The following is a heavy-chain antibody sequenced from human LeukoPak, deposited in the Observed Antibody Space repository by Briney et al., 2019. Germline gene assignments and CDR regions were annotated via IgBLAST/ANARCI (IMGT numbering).Heavy chain of an antibody. CDR1: GFTFSDYY. CDR3: VRGRGSYGWFDP. V-gene: IGHV3-11*06. CDR2: ISSSSSYT. J-gene: IGHJ5*02. Sequence: GGSLRLSCAASGFTFSDYYMSWIRQAPGKGLEWVSYISSSSSYTNYADSVKGRFTISRDNAKNSLYLQMNSLRAEDTAVYYCVRGRGSYGWFDPWGQGTLVTVSS. D-gene: IGHD3-10*01.